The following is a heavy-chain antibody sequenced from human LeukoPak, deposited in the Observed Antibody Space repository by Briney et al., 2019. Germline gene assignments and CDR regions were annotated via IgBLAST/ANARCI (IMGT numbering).Heavy chain of an antibody. D-gene: IGHD3-22*01. CDR1: GYSFPNYW. Sequence: GESLKISCKGSGYSFPNYWIGWVRQMPGKGLEWIGIVYPATSDTTYSPSFQGQVTISADKSISTAYLQWSSLKASDAAMYYCARPSSGYYYKDAFDIWGQGTMVTVSS. J-gene: IGHJ3*02. V-gene: IGHV5-51*01. CDR2: VYPATSDT. CDR3: ARPSSGYYYKDAFDI.